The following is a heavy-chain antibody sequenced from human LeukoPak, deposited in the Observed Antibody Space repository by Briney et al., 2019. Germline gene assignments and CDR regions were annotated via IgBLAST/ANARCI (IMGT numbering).Heavy chain of an antibody. CDR2: IYHIGRT. CDR3: ARQGGYSYGYQSH. J-gene: IGHJ4*02. CDR1: GYSISSGYY. Sequence: SETLSLICAVSGYSISSGYYWGWIRQPPGRGRGGFGSIYHIGRTYYNTSLKSRVTISVDTSKNQFSLKLSSVTAADTAVYYCARQGGYSYGYQSHWGQGTLVTVSS. V-gene: IGHV4-38-2*01. D-gene: IGHD5-18*01.